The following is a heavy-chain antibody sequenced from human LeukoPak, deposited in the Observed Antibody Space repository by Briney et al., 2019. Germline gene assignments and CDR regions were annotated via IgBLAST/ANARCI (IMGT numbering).Heavy chain of an antibody. CDR1: GFTFSSYG. V-gene: IGHV3-30*18. CDR3: AKSGGSGILPSFDY. Sequence: GGSLRLSCAASGFTFSSYGMHWVRQAPGKGPEWVAVISYDGSNKYYADSVKGRFTISRDNSKNTLYLQMNSLRAEDTAVYYCAKSGGSGILPSFDYWGQGTLVTVSS. CDR2: ISYDGSNK. D-gene: IGHD1-26*01. J-gene: IGHJ4*02.